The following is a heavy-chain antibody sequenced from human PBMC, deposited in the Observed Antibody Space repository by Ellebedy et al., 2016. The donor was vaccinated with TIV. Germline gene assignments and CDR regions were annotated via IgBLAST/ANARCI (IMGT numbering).Heavy chain of an antibody. CDR1: GGSISSNSYY. CDR3: ARRYSGYPFDL. D-gene: IGHD5-12*01. V-gene: IGHV4-39*07. Sequence: MPSETLSLTCAVSGGSISSNSYYRGWVRQPPGKGLEWIGEISESGDTYYNPSLKSRVTISVDTSKNQFSLRLTSATAADTTVYYCARRYSGYPFDLWGQGTLVTVSS. CDR2: ISESGDT. J-gene: IGHJ4*02.